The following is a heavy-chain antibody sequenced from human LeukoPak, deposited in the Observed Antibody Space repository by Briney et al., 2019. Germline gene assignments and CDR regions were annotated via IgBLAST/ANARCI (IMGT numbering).Heavy chain of an antibody. V-gene: IGHV3-48*01. Sequence: GGSLRLSCAASGFSFSSFSMNWVRQAPGKGLEWVSYISSSSSTIYYADSVKGRFTISRDNAKNSLYLQMNSLRAEDTAVYYCARAYYDSSGYHYFDYWGQGTLVTVSS. CDR1: GFSFSSFS. J-gene: IGHJ4*02. CDR2: ISSSSSTI. D-gene: IGHD3-22*01. CDR3: ARAYYDSSGYHYFDY.